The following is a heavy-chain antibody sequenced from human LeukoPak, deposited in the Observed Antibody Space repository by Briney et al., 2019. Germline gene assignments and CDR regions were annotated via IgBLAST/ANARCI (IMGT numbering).Heavy chain of an antibody. D-gene: IGHD1-26*01. CDR1: GGSISTFY. V-gene: IGHV4-59*01. CDR3: ARDSRRELLHAFDI. Sequence: RSGTLSLTCAVSGGSISTFYWSWIRQPPGKGLEWIAYIDYTASTNYNPSLKSRVTISVDTSKNQFSLKLSSVTAADTAVYYCARDSRRELLHAFDIWGQGTMVTVSS. J-gene: IGHJ3*02. CDR2: IDYTAST.